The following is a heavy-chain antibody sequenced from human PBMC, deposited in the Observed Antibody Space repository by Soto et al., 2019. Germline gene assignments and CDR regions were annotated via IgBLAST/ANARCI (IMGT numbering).Heavy chain of an antibody. CDR2: ISSSGSTI. CDR3: ARDHSGYDSLYYYYYFLDF. J-gene: IGHJ6*03. V-gene: IGHV3-11*01. CDR1: GFTFSDYY. D-gene: IGHD5-12*01. Sequence: PGGSLRLSCAASGFTFSDYYMSWIRQAPGKGLEWVSYISSSGSTIYYADSVKGRFTISRDNAKNSLYLQMNSLRAEDTAVYYCARDHSGYDSLYYYYYFLDFSGKGSSVIVSS.